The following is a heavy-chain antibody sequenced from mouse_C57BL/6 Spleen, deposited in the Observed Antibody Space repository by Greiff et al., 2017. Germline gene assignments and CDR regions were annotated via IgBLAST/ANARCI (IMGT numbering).Heavy chain of an antibody. V-gene: IGHV1-69*01. Sequence: QVQLQQPGAELVMPGASVKLSCKPSGYTFTSYWMHWVKQRPRQGLEWIGEIDPSDSHTNSNQKFKGKSTLTVDKSSSTAYNQLSSLTSEDSSVYYCSRCYYYGSSPGLAYWGQWTLVTVSA. J-gene: IGHJ3*01. CDR1: GYTFTSYW. D-gene: IGHD1-1*01. CDR3: SRCYYYGSSPGLAY. CDR2: IDPSDSHT.